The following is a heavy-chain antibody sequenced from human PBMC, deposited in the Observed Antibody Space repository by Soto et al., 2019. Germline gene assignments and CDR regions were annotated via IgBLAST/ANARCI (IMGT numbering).Heavy chain of an antibody. V-gene: IGHV1-69*12. CDR3: PREWLQFRGAPDY. D-gene: IGHD5-12*01. J-gene: IGHJ4*02. Sequence: QVQLVQSGAEVKKPGSSVKVSCKASGGTFSSYAISWVRQAPGQGLEWMGGIIPIFGTANYAQKFQGRVTSTADESTSTAYMGLSSLRSEDTAVYYCPREWLQFRGAPDYRGQGTLVTVSS. CDR2: IIPIFGTA. CDR1: GGTFSSYA.